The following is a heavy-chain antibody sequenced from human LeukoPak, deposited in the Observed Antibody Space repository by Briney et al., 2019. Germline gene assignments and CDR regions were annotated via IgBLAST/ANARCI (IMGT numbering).Heavy chain of an antibody. Sequence: SQTLSLTCTVSGGSISSGGNYWSWIRQHPGKGLEWIGYIYHSGSAYYDPSLKSRVTISIDTSKSQFSLRLSSVTAADTAVYYCARVVESGGSCFFDYWGQGILVTVSS. CDR3: ARVVESGGSCFFDY. CDR1: GGSISSGGNY. CDR2: IYHSGSA. J-gene: IGHJ4*02. V-gene: IGHV4-31*03. D-gene: IGHD2-15*01.